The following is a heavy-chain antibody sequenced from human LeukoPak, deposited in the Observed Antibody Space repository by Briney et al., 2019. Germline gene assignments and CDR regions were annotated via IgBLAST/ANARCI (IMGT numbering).Heavy chain of an antibody. CDR3: AKDRRSSSAPDY. V-gene: IGHV3-30*02. J-gene: IGHJ4*02. Sequence: GGSLRLSSAASGFTFSSYGMHWVRQAPGKGLEWVAFIRYDGSNKYYADSVKGRFTISRDNSKNTLYLQMNSLRAEDTAVYYCAKDRRSSSAPDYWGQGTLVTVSS. CDR1: GFTFSSYG. CDR2: IRYDGSNK. D-gene: IGHD6-6*01.